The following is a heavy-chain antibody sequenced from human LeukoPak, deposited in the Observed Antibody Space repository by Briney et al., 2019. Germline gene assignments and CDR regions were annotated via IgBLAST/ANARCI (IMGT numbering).Heavy chain of an antibody. D-gene: IGHD2-15*01. V-gene: IGHV4-34*12. CDR3: ARAFYCSGASCSSAHFYYYMDV. CDR2: IVHSGVT. Sequence: PSETLSLTCAVYGGSFSGHYWSWIRQPPGKGLEWIGGIVHSGVTNYNPSLKSRVTISVDTSENQYSLKLTSVTAADTAVYYCARAFYCSGASCSSAHFYYYMDVWGKGTTVTVSS. J-gene: IGHJ6*03. CDR1: GGSFSGHY.